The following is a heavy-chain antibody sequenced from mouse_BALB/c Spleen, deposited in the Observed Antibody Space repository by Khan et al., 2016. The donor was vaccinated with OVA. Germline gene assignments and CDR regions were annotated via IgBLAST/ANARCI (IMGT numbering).Heavy chain of an antibody. Sequence: QVQLQQPGAEVVNPGASVKLSCKASGYTFTSYWMHWVKQRPGQGLEWIGYINPNNGRAHQNEKFKSKATLTVDKSSSTAYLQLSSLTSVDSAVQYCARGGYGSLAYWGQGTLVTVSA. CDR2: INPNNGRA. CDR1: GYTFTSYW. CDR3: ARGGYGSLAY. J-gene: IGHJ3*01. V-gene: IGHV1S81*02. D-gene: IGHD2-2*01.